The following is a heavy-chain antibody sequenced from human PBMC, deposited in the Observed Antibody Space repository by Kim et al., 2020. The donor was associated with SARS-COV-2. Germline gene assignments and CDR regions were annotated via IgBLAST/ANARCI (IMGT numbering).Heavy chain of an antibody. V-gene: IGHV3-30*18. D-gene: IGHD1-26*01. J-gene: IGHJ4*02. CDR2: ISYDGSNK. CDR1: GFTFSSYG. CDR3: AKGDGGLKWELLLLYYFDY. Sequence: GGSLRLSCAASGFTFSSYGMHWVRQAPGKGLEWVAVISYDGSNKYYADSVKGRFTISRDNSKNTLYLQMNSLRAEDTAVYYCAKGDGGLKWELLLLYYFDYWGQETLVTVSS.